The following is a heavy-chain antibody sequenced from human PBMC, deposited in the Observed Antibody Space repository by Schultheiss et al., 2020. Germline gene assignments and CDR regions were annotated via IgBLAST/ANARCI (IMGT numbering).Heavy chain of an antibody. V-gene: IGHV3-48*02. CDR3: ARDRVRNSRSSYYYYGMDV. D-gene: IGHD4-23*01. CDR2: ISSSSSTI. CDR1: GFTFSSYS. Sequence: GGSLRLSCAASGFTFSSYSMNWVRQAPGKGLEWVSDISSSSSTIYYADSVKGRFTISRDNAKNSLYLQMNSLRDEDTAVYYCARDRVRNSRSSYYYYGMDVWGQGTTVTGYS. J-gene: IGHJ6*02.